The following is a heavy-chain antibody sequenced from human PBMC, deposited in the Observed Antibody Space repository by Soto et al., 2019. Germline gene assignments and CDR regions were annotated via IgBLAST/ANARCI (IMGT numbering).Heavy chain of an antibody. CDR1: GFTFSNAW. V-gene: IGHV3-15*01. CDR3: TYRSRIFGVAVYYYYGMDV. CDR2: IKSKTDSGTR. D-gene: IGHD3-3*01. Sequence: GGSLRLSCAASGFTFSNAWMSWVRQAPGKGLEWVARIKSKTDSGTRDYATSVKGTFNISRNDSKNTLNLQMYRLKTDVTAVYYCTYRSRIFGVAVYYYYGMDVWGQGTMVTVYS. J-gene: IGHJ6*02.